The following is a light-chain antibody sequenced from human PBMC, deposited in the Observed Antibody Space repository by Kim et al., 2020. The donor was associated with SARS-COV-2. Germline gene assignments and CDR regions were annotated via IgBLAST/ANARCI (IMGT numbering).Light chain of an antibody. CDR1: SLRRYY. CDR2: DKN. CDR3: NSRDSSGNHQQV. J-gene: IGLJ2*01. Sequence: SSELTQDPAVSVALGQTVRITCQGDSLRRYYANWYQQKPGQAPVLVIFDKNNRPSGIPDRFSGSSSGNTASLTITGAQAEDEADYYCNSRDSSGNHQQVF. V-gene: IGLV3-19*01.